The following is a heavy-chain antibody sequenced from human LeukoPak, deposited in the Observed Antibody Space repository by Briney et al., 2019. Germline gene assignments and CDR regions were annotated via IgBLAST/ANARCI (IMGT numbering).Heavy chain of an antibody. CDR2: IIPIFGAA. CDR1: GGTFSSYA. Sequence: SVKVSCKASGGTFSSYAISWVRQAPGQGLEWMGGIIPIFGAANYAQKFQGRVTITAAESTSTAYMELSSLRSEDTAVYYCARGPDYYDSSGYDYYYMDVWGKGTTVTVSS. J-gene: IGHJ6*03. CDR3: ARGPDYYDSSGYDYYYMDV. V-gene: IGHV1-69*13. D-gene: IGHD3-22*01.